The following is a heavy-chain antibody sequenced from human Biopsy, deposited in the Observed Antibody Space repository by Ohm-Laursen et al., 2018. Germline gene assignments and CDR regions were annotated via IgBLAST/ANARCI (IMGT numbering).Heavy chain of an antibody. J-gene: IGHJ4*02. D-gene: IGHD3-3*01. V-gene: IGHV1-2*02. CDR3: ARDLLEWSLPS. Sequence: SVKVSCKASGDAFLGYYLHWVRQAPGQGLEWMGSIYPNSGDTDFAQKFQGRVSLTSDTSVSTAYLELSSLRSDDTAIYYCARDLLEWSLPSWGQGTLVTVSS. CDR2: IYPNSGDT. CDR1: GDAFLGYY.